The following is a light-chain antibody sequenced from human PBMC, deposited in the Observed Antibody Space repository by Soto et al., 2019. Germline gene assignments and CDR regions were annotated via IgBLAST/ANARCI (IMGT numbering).Light chain of an antibody. CDR1: SSNIGSNT. CDR2: SNN. J-gene: IGLJ3*02. CDR3: AAWDDSLNGWV. V-gene: IGLV1-44*01. Sequence: QSVLTQPPSASGTPGQRVTLSCSGSSSNIGSNTVNWYQQLPGTAPKLLIYSNNQRPSGVPDRFSGSKSGTSASLAISGFQSEDEADYYCAAWDDSLNGWVFGGGTKLTVL.